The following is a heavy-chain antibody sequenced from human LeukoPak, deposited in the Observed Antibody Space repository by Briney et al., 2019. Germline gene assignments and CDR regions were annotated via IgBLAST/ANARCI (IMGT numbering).Heavy chain of an antibody. Sequence: GGSLRLSCAASGFTFSSYSMNWVRQAPGKGLEWVSYISSSSSTIYYADSVKGRFTISRDNAKNSLYLQMNSLGDEDTAVYYCAKDEDESITGGNWFDPWGQGTLVTVSS. J-gene: IGHJ5*02. CDR1: GFTFSSYS. D-gene: IGHD1-14*01. CDR2: ISSSSSTI. CDR3: AKDEDESITGGNWFDP. V-gene: IGHV3-48*02.